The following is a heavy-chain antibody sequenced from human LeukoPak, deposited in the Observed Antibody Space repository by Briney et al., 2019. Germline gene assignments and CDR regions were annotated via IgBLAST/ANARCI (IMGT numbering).Heavy chain of an antibody. CDR1: GFTFSSYW. CDR2: IKQDGSEK. CDR3: ARDQKSGSGRHFDY. Sequence: GGSLRLSCAASGFTFSSYWMSWVRQAPGKGLEWVANIKQDGSEKYYVDSVKGRFTISRDNAKNSLYLQMNNLRAEDTAVYYCARDQKSGSGRHFDYWGQGTLVTVSS. V-gene: IGHV3-7*01. D-gene: IGHD1-14*01. J-gene: IGHJ4*02.